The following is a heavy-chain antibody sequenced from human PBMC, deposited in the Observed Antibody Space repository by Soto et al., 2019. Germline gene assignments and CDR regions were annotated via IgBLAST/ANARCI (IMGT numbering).Heavy chain of an antibody. J-gene: IGHJ5*02. CDR1: GYTLTRYA. V-gene: IGHV1-3*05. CDR2: INAGNGNT. D-gene: IGHD3-10*02. CDR3: AREGNYYARGGLDP. Sequence: QVQLVQSGAEEKKPGASVKVSCKASGYTLTRYAMHWVRQAPGQRLEWMGWINAGNGNTKHSQKCQGRVTITRDTSASTAYMELSSLRSEDTAVYYCAREGNYYARGGLDPWGQGTLVTVSS.